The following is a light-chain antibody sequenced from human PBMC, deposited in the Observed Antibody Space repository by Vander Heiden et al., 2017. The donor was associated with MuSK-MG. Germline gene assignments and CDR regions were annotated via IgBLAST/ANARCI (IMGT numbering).Light chain of an antibody. CDR3: QQRDSTPIT. J-gene: IGKJ5*01. CDR2: AAS. CDR1: QSISSY. Sequence: DIQMTQSPSSLSASVGDRVTITCRASQSISSYLNWYQQKPGKAPKLLIYAASSLQSGVPSRFSGSGSGTDFTLTISRLQPEDFASYYCQQRDSTPITLGQGTQLEIK. V-gene: IGKV1-39*01.